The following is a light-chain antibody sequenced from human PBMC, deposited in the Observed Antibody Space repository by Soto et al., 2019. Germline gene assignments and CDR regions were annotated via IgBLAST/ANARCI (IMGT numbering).Light chain of an antibody. J-gene: IGKJ5*01. CDR3: QQRTNWL. CDR1: QTASSSH. CDR2: DAS. V-gene: IGKV3D-20*02. Sequence: EIVLTQSPGALSLSPGERATLSCRASQTASSSHLAWYQQKPGQAPRLLIYDASSRATGVPARFRGSGSGTDFTLTISRLEPEDFAVYYCQQRTNWLFGQGTRLEIK.